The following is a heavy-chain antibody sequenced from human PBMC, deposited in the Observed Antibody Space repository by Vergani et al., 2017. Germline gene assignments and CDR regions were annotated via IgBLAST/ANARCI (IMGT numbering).Heavy chain of an antibody. CDR3: ARARTVVPAAIEGRLYYYYGMDV. Sequence: QVQLPESGPGLVKPSQTLSLTCTVSGGSLSSGGYYWSWIRQHPGKGLEWIGYIYYSGSTYYNPSLKSRVTISVDTSKNQFSLKLSSVTAADTAVYYCARARTVVPAAIEGRLYYYYGMDVWGQGTTVTVSS. CDR2: IYYSGST. CDR1: GGSLSSGGYY. V-gene: IGHV4-31*03. J-gene: IGHJ6*02. D-gene: IGHD2-2*01.